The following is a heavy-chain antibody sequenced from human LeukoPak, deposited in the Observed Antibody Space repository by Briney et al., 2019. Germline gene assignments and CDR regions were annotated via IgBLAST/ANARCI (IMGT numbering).Heavy chain of an antibody. D-gene: IGHD2-8*01. J-gene: IGHJ6*02. CDR1: GFTFSSYA. CDR2: ISYDGSNK. V-gene: IGHV3-30-3*01. CDR3: ARGPGRTGVGTRYYYDMDV. Sequence: HAGGSLRLSCAASGFTFSSYAMHWVRQAPGKGLEWVAVISYDGSNKYYADSVKGRFTISRDNSKNTLYLQMNSLRAEDTAVYYCARGPGRTGVGTRYYYDMDVWGQGTTVTVSS.